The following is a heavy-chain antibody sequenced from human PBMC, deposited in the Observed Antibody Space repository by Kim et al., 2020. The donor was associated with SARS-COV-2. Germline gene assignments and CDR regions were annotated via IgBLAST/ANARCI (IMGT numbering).Heavy chain of an antibody. V-gene: IGHV1-24*01. CDR3: ATAPPVTTSTWFDP. Sequence: ASVKVSCKVSGYTLTELSMHWVRQAPGKGVEWMGGFDSEDGETIYAQKFQGRVTMTEDTSTDTAYMELSSLRSEDTAVYYCATAPPVTTSTWFDPWGQGTLVTVSS. CDR1: GYTLTELS. CDR2: FDSEDGET. D-gene: IGHD4-17*01. J-gene: IGHJ5*02.